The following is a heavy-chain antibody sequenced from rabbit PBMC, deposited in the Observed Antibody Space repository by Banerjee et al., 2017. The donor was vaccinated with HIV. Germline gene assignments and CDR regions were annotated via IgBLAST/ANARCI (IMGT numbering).Heavy chain of an antibody. D-gene: IGHD6-1*01. V-gene: IGHV1S40*01. Sequence: QSLEESGGDLVKPGASLTLTCTASGFDLSRYYMSWVRQAPGKGLEWIGYIDPDITSTYASWVNGRFTISSHNAQNTLYLQLNSLTAADTAAYFCARAGWSFGYAGYSYADLSLWGPGTLVTVS. CDR2: IDPDITST. J-gene: IGHJ6*01. CDR1: GFDLSRYY. CDR3: ARAGWSFGYAGYSYADLSL.